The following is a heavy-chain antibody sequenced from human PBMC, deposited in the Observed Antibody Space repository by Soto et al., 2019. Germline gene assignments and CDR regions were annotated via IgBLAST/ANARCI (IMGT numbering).Heavy chain of an antibody. J-gene: IGHJ4*02. CDR3: AKIGVREIVPAAPVPDY. D-gene: IGHD2-2*01. Sequence: EVQLLESGGGLVQPGGSLRLSCAASGFTFSSYAMSWVRQAPGKGLEWVSAISGSGGSTYYADSVKGRFTISRDNSKNTLYLQMNSLRAEDTAVYYCAKIGVREIVPAAPVPDYWGQGTLVTVSS. CDR2: ISGSGGST. CDR1: GFTFSSYA. V-gene: IGHV3-23*01.